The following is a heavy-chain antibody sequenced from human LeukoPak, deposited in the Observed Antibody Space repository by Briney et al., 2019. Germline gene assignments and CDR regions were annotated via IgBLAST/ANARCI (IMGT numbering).Heavy chain of an antibody. Sequence: PSETLSLTCTVSGGSISSYYWSWIRQPPGKGLEWIGYIYYSGSTNYNPSLKSRVTISVDTSKNQLSLKLSSVTAADTAVYYCARLRTTRIGAFDIWGQGTMVTVSS. CDR1: GGSISSYY. J-gene: IGHJ3*02. V-gene: IGHV4-59*08. D-gene: IGHD1-1*01. CDR2: IYYSGST. CDR3: ARLRTTRIGAFDI.